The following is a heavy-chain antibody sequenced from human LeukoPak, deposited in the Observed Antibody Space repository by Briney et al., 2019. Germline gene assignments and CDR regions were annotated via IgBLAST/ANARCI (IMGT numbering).Heavy chain of an antibody. V-gene: IGHV3-9*01. CDR3: AKDIPAAGDY. CDR2: ISWNSGSI. Sequence: GRSLRLSCAASGFTFDDYAMHWVRQAPGKGLEWVSGISWNSGSIGYADSVKGRLTISRDNAKNSLYLQMNSLRAEDTALYYCAKDIPAAGDYWGQGTLVTVSS. J-gene: IGHJ4*02. CDR1: GFTFDDYA. D-gene: IGHD6-13*01.